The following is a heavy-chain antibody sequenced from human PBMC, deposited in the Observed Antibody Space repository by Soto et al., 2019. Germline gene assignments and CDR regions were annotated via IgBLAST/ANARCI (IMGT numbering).Heavy chain of an antibody. CDR1: GGSVSSGDYY. CDR3: ARVRPSGYYYYGMDD. J-gene: IGHJ6*02. CDR2: IYYSGST. V-gene: IGHV4-30-4*01. D-gene: IGHD3-22*01. Sequence: PSGTLSLTCTVSGGSVSSGDYYWSWIRQPPGKGLEWIGYIYYSGSTYYNPSLKSRVTISVDTSKNQFSLKLSSVTAADTAVYYCARVRPSGYYYYGMDDWGQGTTVTVSS.